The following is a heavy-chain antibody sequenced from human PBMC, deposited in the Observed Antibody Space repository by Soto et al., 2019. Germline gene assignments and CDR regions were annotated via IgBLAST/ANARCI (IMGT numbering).Heavy chain of an antibody. CDR3: ASVVVTEGRDY. CDR2: IIPSVGVP. J-gene: IGHJ4*02. V-gene: IGHV1-69*02. CDR1: GGSFSKNS. Sequence: QVQMVQSGAEVKKPGSSVKVSCTAPGGSFSKNSISWVRQAPGQGLEWVGRIIPSVGVPTYAPKFQGRLTIIADKSTNTVYMEMTSLKSEDTAVYYCASVVVTEGRDYWGQGTLVTVSS. D-gene: IGHD3-22*01.